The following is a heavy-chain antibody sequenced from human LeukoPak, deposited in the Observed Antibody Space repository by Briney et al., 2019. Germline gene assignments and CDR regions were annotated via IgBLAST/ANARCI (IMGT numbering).Heavy chain of an antibody. CDR2: IIPIFGTA. J-gene: IGHJ4*02. CDR3: ARARYYDFWSGFDY. D-gene: IGHD3-3*01. CDR1: GGTFSSYA. Sequence: ASVTVSCKASGGTFSSYAISWVRQAPGQGLEWMGGIIPIFGTANYAQKFQGRVTITTDESTSTAYMELSSLRSEDTAVYYCARARYYDFWSGFDYWGQGTLVTVSS. V-gene: IGHV1-69*05.